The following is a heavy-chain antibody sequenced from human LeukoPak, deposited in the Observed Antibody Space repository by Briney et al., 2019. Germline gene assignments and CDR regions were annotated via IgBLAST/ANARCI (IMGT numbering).Heavy chain of an antibody. CDR2: ISGSGGST. V-gene: IGHV3-23*01. D-gene: IGHD3-9*01. J-gene: IGHJ4*02. Sequence: GGSLRLSCAASGFTFSSYGMSWVRQAPGKGLEWVSAISGSGGSTYYADSVKGRFTISRDNSKNTLYLQMNSLRAEDTAVYYCAPYSLPYDILTGPDFDYWGQGTLVTVSS. CDR3: APYSLPYDILTGPDFDY. CDR1: GFTFSSYG.